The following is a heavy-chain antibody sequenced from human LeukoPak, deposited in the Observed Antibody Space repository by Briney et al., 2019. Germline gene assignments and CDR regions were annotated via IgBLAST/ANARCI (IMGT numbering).Heavy chain of an antibody. CDR3: ARGYCSGGSCYSVENWFDP. CDR1: GDTFNSYT. J-gene: IGHJ5*02. D-gene: IGHD2-15*01. V-gene: IGHV1-2*06. Sequence: ASVKVSCKTSGDTFNSYTISWVRQAPGQGLEWMGRINPNSGGTNYAQKFQGRVTMTRDTSISTAYMELSRLRSDDTAVSYCARGYCSGGSCYSVENWFDPWGQGTLVTVSS. CDR2: INPNSGGT.